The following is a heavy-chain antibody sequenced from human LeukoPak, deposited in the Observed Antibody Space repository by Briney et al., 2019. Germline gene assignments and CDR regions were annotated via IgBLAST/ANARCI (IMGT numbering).Heavy chain of an antibody. D-gene: IGHD5-18*01. J-gene: IGHJ4*02. CDR1: GGSFSGYY. CDR2: IYGSGST. Sequence: KASETLSLTCAVSGGSFSGYYWSWIRQPAGKGLEWIGRIYGSGSTNYNPSLKSRVTMSVDTSKNQVSLNLSSVTAADTAVYFCARVADTAMATPHFDYWGQGTLVTVSS. V-gene: IGHV4-4*07. CDR3: ARVADTAMATPHFDY.